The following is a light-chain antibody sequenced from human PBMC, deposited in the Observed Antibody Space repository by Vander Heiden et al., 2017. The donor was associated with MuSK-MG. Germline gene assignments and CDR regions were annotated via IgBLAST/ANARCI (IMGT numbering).Light chain of an antibody. Sequence: SSELTQDPAVSVALGQTVRITSQGDSLRSHYANWYQQKPGQAPVLVIYGKNNRPSGIPDRFSGSSSGNTASLTITGAQAEDEADYYCNSRDSSGNHVVFGGGTKLTVL. CDR3: NSRDSSGNHVV. CDR1: SLRSHY. J-gene: IGLJ2*01. CDR2: GKN. V-gene: IGLV3-19*01.